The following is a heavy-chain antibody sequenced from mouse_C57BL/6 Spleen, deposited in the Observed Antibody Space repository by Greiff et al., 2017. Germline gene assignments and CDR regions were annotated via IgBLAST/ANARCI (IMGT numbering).Heavy chain of an antibody. CDR3: ARNYGSSFYAMDY. D-gene: IGHD1-1*01. J-gene: IGHJ4*01. CDR2: IYPSDSET. Sequence: VQLQQPGAELVRPGSSVKLSCKASGYTFTSYWMDWVKQRPGQGLEWIGNIYPSDSETHYNQKFKDKATLTVDKSSSTAYMQLSSLTSEDSAGYYCARNYGSSFYAMDYWGQGTSVTVSS. V-gene: IGHV1-61*01. CDR1: GYTFTSYW.